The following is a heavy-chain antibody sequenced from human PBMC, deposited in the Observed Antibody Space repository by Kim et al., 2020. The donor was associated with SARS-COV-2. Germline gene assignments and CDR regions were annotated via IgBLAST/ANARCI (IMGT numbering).Heavy chain of an antibody. D-gene: IGHD3-10*02. V-gene: IGHV4-34*01. CDR3: ARFRRGVRGVFPPPFDY. CDR1: GGSFSGYY. CDR2: INHSGST. J-gene: IGHJ4*02. Sequence: SETLSLTCAVYGGSFSGYYWSWIRQPPGKGLEWIGEINHSGSTNYNPSLNSRVTISVDTSKNQFSLKLSSVTAADTAVYYCARFRRGVRGVFPPPFDYWGQGTLVTVSS.